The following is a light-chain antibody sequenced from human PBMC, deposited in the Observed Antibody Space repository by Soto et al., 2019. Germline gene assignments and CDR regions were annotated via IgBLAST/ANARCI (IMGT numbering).Light chain of an antibody. CDR3: QQYNNWPIT. J-gene: IGKJ5*01. V-gene: IGKV3-15*01. CDR1: QSVSSSY. CDR2: GAS. Sequence: EIVMTQSPATLSVSPGEXATLSCRASQSVSSSYLAWYQQKPGQAPGLLIYGASTRATGIPARFSGSGSGTEFTLSISSLQSEDFAVYFCQQYNNWPITFGQGTRLEIK.